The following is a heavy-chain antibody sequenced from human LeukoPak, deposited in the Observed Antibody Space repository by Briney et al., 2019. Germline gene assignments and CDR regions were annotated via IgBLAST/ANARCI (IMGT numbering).Heavy chain of an antibody. CDR3: ARGGYDSYYYYYYGMDV. CDR1: GFTFSSYS. J-gene: IGHJ6*02. Sequence: GGSLRLSCAASGFTFSSYSMNWVRQAPGKGLEWVSSISSSSSYIYYADSVKGRFTISRDNAKNSLYLQMNSLRAEDTAVCYCARGGYDSYYYYYYGMDVWGQGTTVTVSS. CDR2: ISSSSSYI. D-gene: IGHD5-12*01. V-gene: IGHV3-21*01.